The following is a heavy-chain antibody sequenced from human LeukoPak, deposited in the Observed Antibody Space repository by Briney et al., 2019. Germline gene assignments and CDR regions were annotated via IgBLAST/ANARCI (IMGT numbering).Heavy chain of an antibody. V-gene: IGHV4-34*01. CDR1: GGSFSGYY. CDR2: INHSGST. Sequence: SETLSLTCAVYGGSFSGYYWSWIRQPPGKGLEWIGEINHSGSTNYNPSLKSRVTISVDTSKNQFSLKLSSVTAADTAVYYCARLPAGGNPDYYYYYGMDVWGQGTTVTVSS. D-gene: IGHD3-10*01. CDR3: ARLPAGGNPDYYYYYGMDV. J-gene: IGHJ6*02.